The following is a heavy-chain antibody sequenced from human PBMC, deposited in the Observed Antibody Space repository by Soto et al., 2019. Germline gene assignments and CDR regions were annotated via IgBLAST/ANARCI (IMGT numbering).Heavy chain of an antibody. CDR2: IRSKANSYAK. Sequence: EAQLVESGGGLVQPGGSLKLSCAASGFTFSGSAMHWVRQASRKGLEWVGRIRSKANSYAKAYAASVKGRFTISRDDSKNKAYLQMNSLKTEDTDVYYCTRRVTYYYYGMDVWGQGNTVTVSS. D-gene: IGHD2-21*02. CDR1: GFTFSGSA. CDR3: TRRVTYYYYGMDV. J-gene: IGHJ6*02. V-gene: IGHV3-73*02.